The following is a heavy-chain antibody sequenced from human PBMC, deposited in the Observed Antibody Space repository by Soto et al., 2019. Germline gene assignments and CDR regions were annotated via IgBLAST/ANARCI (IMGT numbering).Heavy chain of an antibody. Sequence: SETLSLTCTVSGGSISSGGYYWSWIRQHPGKGLEWIGYIYYSGSTYYNPSLKSRVTISVDTSKNQFSLKLSSVTAADTAVYYCARYCLYCGAKHYYFDYWGQGTLVTVSS. J-gene: IGHJ4*02. CDR3: ARYCLYCGAKHYYFDY. CDR1: GGSISSGGYY. CDR2: IYYSGST. D-gene: IGHD2-21*01. V-gene: IGHV4-31*03.